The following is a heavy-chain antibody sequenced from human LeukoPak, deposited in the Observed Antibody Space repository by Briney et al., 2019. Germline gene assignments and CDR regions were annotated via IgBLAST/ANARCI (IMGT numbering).Heavy chain of an antibody. CDR1: GFTVSSTY. V-gene: IGHV3-53*01. D-gene: IGHD3-22*01. J-gene: IGHJ4*02. CDR2: IYSGGST. Sequence: GGSLRLSCAASGFTVSSTYMSWVRQAPGKGLEWASVIYSGGSTYYADSVKGRFTISRDNSKNTLYLQMNSLRAEDTAVYYCARVKISGYDYWGQGTLVTVSS. CDR3: ARVKISGYDY.